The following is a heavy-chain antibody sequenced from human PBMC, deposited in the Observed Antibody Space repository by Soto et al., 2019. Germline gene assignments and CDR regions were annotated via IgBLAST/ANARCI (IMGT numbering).Heavy chain of an antibody. V-gene: IGHV1-8*01. CDR2: MNPNSGNT. CDR1: GYTFTSYD. Sequence: ASVKVSCKASGYTFTSYDINWVRQATGQGLEWMGWMNPNSGNTGYAQKFQGRVTMTRDTSTSTAYMELSSLRSEDTAVYYCARAKKSRGYSYGYVLDYCGQGTLVTVSS. CDR3: ARAKKSRGYSYGYVLDY. J-gene: IGHJ4*02. D-gene: IGHD5-18*01.